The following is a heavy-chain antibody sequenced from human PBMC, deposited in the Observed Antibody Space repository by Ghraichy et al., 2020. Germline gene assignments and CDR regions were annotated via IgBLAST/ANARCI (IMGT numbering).Heavy chain of an antibody. D-gene: IGHD3-22*01. Sequence: GGSLRLSCAASGFTFSSNWMSWVRQSPGRGLEWVANIKEDGREPYYMDSVKGRFTIARDNAKNSLYLQMNSLRAEDTAVYYCARDASGYYSWGQGTRVTGSS. CDR2: IKEDGREP. CDR1: GFTFSSNW. J-gene: IGHJ4*02. CDR3: ARDASGYYS. V-gene: IGHV3-7*01.